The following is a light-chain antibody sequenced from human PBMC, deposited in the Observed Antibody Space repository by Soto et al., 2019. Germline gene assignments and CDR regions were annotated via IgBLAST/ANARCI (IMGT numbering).Light chain of an antibody. CDR1: QNINNF. CDR3: QQRYSTLLT. CDR2: AAS. Sequence: DIQMTQSPSSLSASVGDRVTINCRASQNINNFLQWYQQKLGKAPKLLIYAASSLQSGVPSRFSGSGSGTDFTLTIRSLQPEDFATYYCQQRYSTLLTFGVWTKVEIK. V-gene: IGKV1-39*01. J-gene: IGKJ4*01.